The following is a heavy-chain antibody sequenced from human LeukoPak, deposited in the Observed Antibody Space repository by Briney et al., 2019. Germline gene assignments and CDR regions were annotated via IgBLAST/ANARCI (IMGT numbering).Heavy chain of an antibody. D-gene: IGHD5-18*01. J-gene: IGHJ4*02. CDR3: AKHSGGYSYPFNY. CDR1: GFIFSSYA. CDR2: ISGSDGRT. V-gene: IGHV3-23*01. Sequence: GGSLRLSCAASGFIFSSYAMNWVRQAPGKGLEWVSGISGSDGRTYYADSVKGRFNISRDNSKNTLYLQMNSLRAEDTAVYYCAKHSGGYSYPFNYWGQGTLVTVSS.